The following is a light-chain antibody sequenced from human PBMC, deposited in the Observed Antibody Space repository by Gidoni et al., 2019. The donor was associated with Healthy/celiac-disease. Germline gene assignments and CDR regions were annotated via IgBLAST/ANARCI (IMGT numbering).Light chain of an antibody. Sequence: DIQMTQSPSSLSASVGDRVTITCRASQSISRYLNWYQQKPGKAPKRLIYTASSLQSGVPSRFSGSGSGTDFTLTISSLQPEDFATYYCQQSYSTPRYTFGQGTKLEIK. V-gene: IGKV1-39*01. CDR3: QQSYSTPRYT. CDR2: TAS. CDR1: QSISRY. J-gene: IGKJ2*01.